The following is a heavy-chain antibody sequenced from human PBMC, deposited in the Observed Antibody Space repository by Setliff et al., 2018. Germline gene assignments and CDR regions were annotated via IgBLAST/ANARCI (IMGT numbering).Heavy chain of an antibody. Sequence: SVKVSCKSSGYIFSNYGITWVRQAPGQGPEWMGGIIPIYGSTNNAEKFQGRVTFSADESMSTVYMELSSLTSADTALYYCARDALYDSNDRNSYYGNWLDPWGQGTLVTVSS. V-gene: IGHV1-69*13. CDR1: GYIFSNYG. J-gene: IGHJ5*02. CDR3: ARDALYDSNDRNSYYGNWLDP. D-gene: IGHD3-22*01. CDR2: IIPIYGST.